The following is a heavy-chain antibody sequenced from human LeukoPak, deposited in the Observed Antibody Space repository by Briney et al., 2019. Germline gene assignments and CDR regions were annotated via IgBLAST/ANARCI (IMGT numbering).Heavy chain of an antibody. D-gene: IGHD6-19*01. Sequence: SVKVSCKASGGTFSSYAISWVRQAPGQGLEWMGGIIPIFGTANYAQKFQGRVTITADESTSTAYMELSSLRSEDTAAYYCAREAGTRPAFLDYWGQGTLVTVSS. V-gene: IGHV1-69*13. CDR2: IIPIFGTA. J-gene: IGHJ4*02. CDR1: GGTFSSYA. CDR3: AREAGTRPAFLDY.